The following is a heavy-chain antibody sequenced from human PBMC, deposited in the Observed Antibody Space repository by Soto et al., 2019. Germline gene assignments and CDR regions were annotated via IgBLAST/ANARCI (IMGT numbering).Heavy chain of an antibody. Sequence: PSETLSLTCTVSGHSITSGVHYWSWIRQHPGKGLEWIGFIFYSGRTSYSPSLKSRVDISLDTSKNQFSLSLNFVTAADTAVYYCARGRGYSYGLDPWGQGSLVTVSS. D-gene: IGHD5-18*01. CDR3: ARGRGYSYGLDP. CDR1: GHSITSGVHY. CDR2: IFYSGRT. J-gene: IGHJ5*02. V-gene: IGHV4-30-4*08.